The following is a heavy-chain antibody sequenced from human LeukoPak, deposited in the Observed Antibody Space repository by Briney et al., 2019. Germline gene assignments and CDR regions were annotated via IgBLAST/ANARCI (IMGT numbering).Heavy chain of an antibody. D-gene: IGHD6-6*01. Sequence: GGSLRLSCAASGFSFSTYWMNWVRQAPGKGLEWVSRISSDGSGTAYADSVKGRFTISRDNTKNTLYLEMNSLRGDDTAVYFCTRVWSSSSADYWGQGTLVTVSS. CDR1: GFSFSTYW. V-gene: IGHV3-74*01. CDR2: ISSDGSGT. CDR3: TRVWSSSSADY. J-gene: IGHJ4*02.